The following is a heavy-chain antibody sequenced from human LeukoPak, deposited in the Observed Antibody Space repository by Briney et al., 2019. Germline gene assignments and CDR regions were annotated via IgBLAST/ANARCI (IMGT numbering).Heavy chain of an antibody. V-gene: IGHV3-23*01. D-gene: IGHD1-26*01. CDR3: AKDDGGSYYIYYYYMDV. J-gene: IGHJ6*03. Sequence: GGSLRLSCAASGFTFSSYGMSWVRQAPGKGLEWVSAISGSGGRTYHADSVKGRFTISRDNSKNTLYLQMNSLRAEDTAVYYCAKDDGGSYYIYYYYMDVWGKGTTVTISS. CDR2: ISGSGGRT. CDR1: GFTFSSYG.